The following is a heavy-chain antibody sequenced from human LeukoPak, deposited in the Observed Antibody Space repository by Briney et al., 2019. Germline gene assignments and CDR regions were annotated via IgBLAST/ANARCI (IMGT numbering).Heavy chain of an antibody. D-gene: IGHD2-8*01. Sequence: SVKVSCKASGDTFSIYAISWVRQAPGQGLECMGGIIPTLGTTNYAQKFQGRVTITADKSTNTAYMELSSLRSEDTAVYYCASYCSNGVCYRGHAFDVWGQGTMATVSS. J-gene: IGHJ3*01. CDR3: ASYCSNGVCYRGHAFDV. CDR1: GDTFSIYA. CDR2: IIPTLGTT. V-gene: IGHV1-69*06.